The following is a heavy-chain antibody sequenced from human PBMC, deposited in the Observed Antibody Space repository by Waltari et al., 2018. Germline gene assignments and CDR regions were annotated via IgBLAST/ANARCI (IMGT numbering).Heavy chain of an antibody. Sequence: QVQLVQSGSELKKPGASVKVSCKASGSTFSTYAMNGVRQAPGHGLEWLGWIKKNTGNARYAQGFTGRFVFSLDTSVSTAYLQISSLKAEDTAVYFCARGAYCNSTSCYYYHGMDVWGQGTTVTVSS. CDR3: ARGAYCNSTSCYYYHGMDV. CDR2: IKKNTGNA. D-gene: IGHD2-2*01. J-gene: IGHJ6*02. V-gene: IGHV7-4-1*02. CDR1: GSTFSTYA.